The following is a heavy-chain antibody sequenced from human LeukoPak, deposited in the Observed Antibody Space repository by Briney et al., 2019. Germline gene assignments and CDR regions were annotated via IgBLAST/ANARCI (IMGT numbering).Heavy chain of an antibody. Sequence: ASVKVSCKASGYTFTGHYMHWVRQAPGQGLEWMAWINPNSGGTDYAQTFHGRVIMTRDTSISLAYMELSSLTSDDTAIYYCARGSPLVSTTPRGLDYWGQGTLVTVSS. J-gene: IGHJ4*02. CDR3: ARGSPLVSTTPRGLDY. D-gene: IGHD5/OR15-5a*01. CDR1: GYTFTGHY. V-gene: IGHV1-2*02. CDR2: INPNSGGT.